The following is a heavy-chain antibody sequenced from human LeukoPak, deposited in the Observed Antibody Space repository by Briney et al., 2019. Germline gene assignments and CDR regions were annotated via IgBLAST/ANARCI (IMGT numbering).Heavy chain of an antibody. CDR1: GYTFTTYF. CDR2: INPSGGMT. Sequence: GESPKISRKASGYTFTTYFIHWVRQAPGQGLEWMGIINPSGGMTTYTQKFQDRVTMTRDTSTSTVYMELNSLRSEDTAVYYCARSPLDGSGSYFSNWLDPWGQGTLVTVSS. V-gene: IGHV1-46*01. CDR3: ARSPLDGSGSYFSNWLDP. D-gene: IGHD3-10*01. J-gene: IGHJ5*02.